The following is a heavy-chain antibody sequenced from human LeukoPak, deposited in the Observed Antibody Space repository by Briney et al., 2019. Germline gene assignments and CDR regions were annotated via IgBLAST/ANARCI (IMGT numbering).Heavy chain of an antibody. J-gene: IGHJ3*02. Sequence: GGSLRLSCAASGFTFSSYRMNWVRQAPGKGLEWVSSISSSSSYIYYADSVKGRFTISRDNAKNSLYLQMNSLRAEDTAVYYCARARQGGAFDIWGQGTMVTVSS. CDR2: ISSSSSYI. CDR1: GFTFSSYR. CDR3: ARARQGGAFDI. D-gene: IGHD2-15*01. V-gene: IGHV3-21*01.